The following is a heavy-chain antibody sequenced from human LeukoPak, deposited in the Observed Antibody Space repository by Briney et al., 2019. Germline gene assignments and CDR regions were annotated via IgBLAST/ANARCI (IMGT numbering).Heavy chain of an antibody. D-gene: IGHD5-18*01. Sequence: ASVKVSCKASGYTFTSYYMHWVRQAPGQGLEWMGWINADSGDTNYAQKLQGRVTMTTDTSTSTAYMELRRLRSDDTAVYYCTRGQYNYGRDWFDPWGQGTLVTVSS. CDR3: TRGQYNYGRDWFDP. CDR1: GYTFTSYY. CDR2: INADSGDT. J-gene: IGHJ5*02. V-gene: IGHV1-18*01.